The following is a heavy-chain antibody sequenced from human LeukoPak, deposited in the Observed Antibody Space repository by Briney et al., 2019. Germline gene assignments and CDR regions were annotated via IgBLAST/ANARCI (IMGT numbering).Heavy chain of an antibody. V-gene: IGHV3-21*01. D-gene: IGHD3-10*01. Sequence: PGGSLRLSCLASGFTFSRYSIKWLRQAPGKGLEWVSSISGSSNDKHYIDSVKGRFTISRGNAKNSLFLQMNSLRAKDTAVYYRVRADGSRGRSECLHHWGEGTLVTVSS. CDR3: VRADGSRGRSECLHH. J-gene: IGHJ1*01. CDR1: GFTFSRYS. CDR2: ISGSSNDK.